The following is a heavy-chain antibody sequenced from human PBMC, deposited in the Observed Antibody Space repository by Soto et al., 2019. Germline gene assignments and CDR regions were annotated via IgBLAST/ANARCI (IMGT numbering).Heavy chain of an antibody. V-gene: IGHV4-4*07. D-gene: IGHD2-2*01. CDR3: ARELPEWIVVVPAAQYNWFDP. J-gene: IGHJ5*02. CDR2: IYTSGST. CDR1: GGSISSYY. Sequence: QVQLQESGPGLVKPSETLSLTCTVSGGSISSYYWSWIRQPAGKGLEWIGRIYTSGSTNYNPSLKSRVTMSVETSKNHFSLTLSSVTAADTAVYYCARELPEWIVVVPAAQYNWFDPWGQGTLVTVSS.